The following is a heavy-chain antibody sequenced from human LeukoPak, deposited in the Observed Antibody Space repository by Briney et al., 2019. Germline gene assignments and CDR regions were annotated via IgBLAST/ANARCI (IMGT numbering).Heavy chain of an antibody. J-gene: IGHJ4*02. CDR1: GFIFCNYN. CDR2: ISSSSSTI. D-gene: IGHD3-10*01. V-gene: IGHV3-48*02. Sequence: PGGSLRLSSAASGFIFCNYNMNWVRQAPGKGLESVSYISSSSSTIYYADSVKGRFTISRDNAKNAVYLQMNSLRDEDTAVYYCARDYGSHGEYFDYWGQGTPVTVSS. CDR3: ARDYGSHGEYFDY.